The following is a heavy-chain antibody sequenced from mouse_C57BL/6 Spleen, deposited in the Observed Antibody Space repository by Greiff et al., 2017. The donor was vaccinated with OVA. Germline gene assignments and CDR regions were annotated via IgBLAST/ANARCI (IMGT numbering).Heavy chain of an antibody. J-gene: IGHJ4*01. CDR2: IDPSDSYT. V-gene: IGHV1-59*01. CDR1: GYTFTSYW. D-gene: IGHD2-4*01. Sequence: QVQLQQPGAELVRPGTSVKLSCKASGYTFTSYWMHWVKQRPGQGLEWIGVIDPSDSYTTYNQKFKGKATLTVDTSSSTAYMQLSSLTSEDSAVYYCARNGDYPSYAMDYWGQGTSVTVSS. CDR3: ARNGDYPSYAMDY.